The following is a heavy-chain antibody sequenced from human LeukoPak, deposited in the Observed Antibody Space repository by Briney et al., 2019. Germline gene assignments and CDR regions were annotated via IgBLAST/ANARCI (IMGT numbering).Heavy chain of an antibody. CDR3: AKVRVGTAHFDY. J-gene: IGHJ4*01. V-gene: IGHV3-30*18. CDR1: GFTFSNYG. Sequence: GGSLRLSCAASGFTFSNYGMHWVRQAPGKGLEWVVVISHDGSNNNYADSVKGRFTISRDNSKNTLYLQMNSLRPEDTAVYYCAKVRVGTAHFDYWGQEPWSPSPQ. D-gene: IGHD2-15*01. CDR2: ISHDGSNN.